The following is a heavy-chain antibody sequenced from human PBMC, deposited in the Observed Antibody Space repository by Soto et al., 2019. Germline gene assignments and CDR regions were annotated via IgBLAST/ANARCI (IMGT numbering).Heavy chain of an antibody. V-gene: IGHV3-74*01. CDR3: ARGDATRGSTLVRH. Sequence: EVQLVESGGGLVQPGGSLRLSCAASGFTFSSYWMHWVRQAPGKGLVWVSNINSAGTTTTYADSVKGPFTISRDNAKNTLYLQMNSLRAEDTAVYYCARGDATRGSTLVRHGGQGTLVIVSP. J-gene: IGHJ1*01. CDR1: GFTFSSYW. D-gene: IGHD3-16*01. CDR2: INSAGTTT.